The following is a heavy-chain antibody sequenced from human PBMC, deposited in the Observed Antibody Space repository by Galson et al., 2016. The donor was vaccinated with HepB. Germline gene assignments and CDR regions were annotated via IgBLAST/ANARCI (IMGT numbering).Heavy chain of an antibody. CDR1: GFTVRSNY. J-gene: IGHJ6*02. V-gene: IGHV3-53*01. CDR3: ARSLGATTNYGMDV. Sequence: SLRLSCAASGFTVRSNYMHWVRQAPGKGLEWVSVIHSGGTTYYADSVMGRFSISRDNSKNTMGLQMSGLRAEDTAVYYCARSLGATTNYGMDVWGQGTTVTGS. CDR2: IHSGGTT. D-gene: IGHD1-26*01.